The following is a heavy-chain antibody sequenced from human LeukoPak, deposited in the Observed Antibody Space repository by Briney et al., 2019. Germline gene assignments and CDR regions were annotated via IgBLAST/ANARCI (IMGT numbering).Heavy chain of an antibody. CDR2: INGGGGNT. CDR3: AKTRDCSGGNCCQFLDY. Sequence: TGGSLRLSCAASGFTFSSYAMAWVRQAPGKGLEWVSAINGGGGNTYYADPVKGRFTISRDNSKNTLSLQTNSLRAEDTAVYYCAKTRDCSGGNCCQFLDYWGQGTLVTVSS. J-gene: IGHJ4*02. V-gene: IGHV3-23*01. CDR1: GFTFSSYA. D-gene: IGHD2-15*01.